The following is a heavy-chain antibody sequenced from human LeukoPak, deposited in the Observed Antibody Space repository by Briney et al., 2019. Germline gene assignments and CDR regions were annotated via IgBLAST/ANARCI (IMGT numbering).Heavy chain of an antibody. V-gene: IGHV4-39*07. D-gene: IGHD1-1*01. CDR3: ARVSWFPGTSYYYMDV. CDR2: IYYSGST. CDR1: GGSISSSSYY. J-gene: IGHJ6*03. Sequence: SETLSLTCTVSGGSISSSSYYWGWIRLPPGKGLEWIGSIYYSGSTYYNPSLKSRVTISVDTSKNQFSLKLSSVTAADTAVYYCARVSWFPGTSYYYMDVWGKGTTVTVSS.